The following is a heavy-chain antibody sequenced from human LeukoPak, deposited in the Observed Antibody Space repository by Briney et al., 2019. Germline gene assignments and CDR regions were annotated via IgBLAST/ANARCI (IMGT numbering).Heavy chain of an antibody. CDR1: GGSFSGYY. D-gene: IGHD2-2*01. Sequence: SGTLSLTCAVYGGSFSGYYWSWIRQPPGKGLEWIGEINHSGSTYYNPSLKSRVTVSSDTSKNQFSLRLNSVTAADTAVYYCARGRIVVVPPAGVGDWFDPWGQGTLVTVSS. CDR2: INHSGST. CDR3: ARGRIVVVPPAGVGDWFDP. J-gene: IGHJ5*02. V-gene: IGHV4-34*09.